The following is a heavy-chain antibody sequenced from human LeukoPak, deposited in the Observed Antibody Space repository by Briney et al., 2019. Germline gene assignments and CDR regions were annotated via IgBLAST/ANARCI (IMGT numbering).Heavy chain of an antibody. D-gene: IGHD3-16*01. Sequence: PGGSLRLSCAASGFTFDDYGMSWVRQAPGKGVEWVSGINWNGGSTGYADSVKGRFTICRDNAKNSLYLQMNSLRAEDTALYYCARDKTGDLDYWGQGTLVTVSS. J-gene: IGHJ4*02. CDR1: GFTFDDYG. CDR2: INWNGGST. V-gene: IGHV3-20*04. CDR3: ARDKTGDLDY.